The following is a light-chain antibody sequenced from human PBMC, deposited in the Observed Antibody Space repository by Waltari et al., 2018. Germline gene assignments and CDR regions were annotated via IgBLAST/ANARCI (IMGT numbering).Light chain of an antibody. Sequence: SCRASQSISRYLAWYQQRPGQAPRLLIYGASTWATGIPDRFSGSGSGTDFSLYISALVPEDTAVYYCQHHFRLPATFGQGTKVEIK. CDR2: GAS. J-gene: IGKJ1*01. CDR1: QSISRY. V-gene: IGKV3-20*01. CDR3: QHHFRLPAT.